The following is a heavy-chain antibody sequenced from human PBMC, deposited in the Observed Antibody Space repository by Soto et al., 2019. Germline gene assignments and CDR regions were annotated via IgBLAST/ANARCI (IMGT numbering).Heavy chain of an antibody. J-gene: IGHJ4*02. Sequence: PGGSLRLSCAASGFTFNHYGMAWVRQAPGKGLEWVSVISGSGGTTYYADSVKGRFTISRDNSQNTVSLQMDSLRGDNTAFYFCAKDKYTDSVRKVWFFDYWGRGTLVTVSS. D-gene: IGHD3-9*01. CDR3: AKDKYTDSVRKVWFFDY. CDR1: GFTFNHYG. CDR2: ISGSGGTT. V-gene: IGHV3-23*01.